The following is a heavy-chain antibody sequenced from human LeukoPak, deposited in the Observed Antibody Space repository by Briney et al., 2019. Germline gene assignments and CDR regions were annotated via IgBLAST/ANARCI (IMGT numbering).Heavy chain of an antibody. CDR2: ISYDGSNK. CDR3: ARDTYGSGSYLHDY. V-gene: IGHV3-30-3*01. D-gene: IGHD3-10*01. CDR1: GFTFSSYA. J-gene: IGHJ4*02. Sequence: PGRSLRLSCAASGFTFSSYAMHWVRQAPGKGLEWVAVISYDGSNKYYADSVKGRFTISRDNSKNTLYLQMNSLRAEDTAVYYCARDTYGSGSYLHDYWGQGTLVTVSS.